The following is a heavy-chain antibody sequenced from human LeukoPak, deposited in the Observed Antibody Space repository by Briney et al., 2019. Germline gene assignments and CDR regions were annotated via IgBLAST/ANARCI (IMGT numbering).Heavy chain of an antibody. Sequence: PGGSLRLSCAASGFTFSSYGMHWVRQAPGKGLEWVAVISYDGSYKYYADSVKGRFTIFRDNSKNTLYLQMNSLRAEDAAVYYCAKDSPYCSGGSCYSPYYYCGVDVWGQGTTVTVSS. J-gene: IGHJ6*02. CDR1: GFTFSSYG. V-gene: IGHV3-30*18. CDR2: ISYDGSYK. CDR3: AKDSPYCSGGSCYSPYYYCGVDV. D-gene: IGHD2-15*01.